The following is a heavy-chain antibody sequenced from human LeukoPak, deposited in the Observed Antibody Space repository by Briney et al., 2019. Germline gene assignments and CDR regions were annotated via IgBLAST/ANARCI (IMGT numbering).Heavy chain of an antibody. CDR3: ARDLGYCTNGVCHTRFDY. V-gene: IGHV1-69*13. J-gene: IGHJ4*02. CDR1: GGTFNNYA. CDR2: IIPIFGTA. Sequence: SVKVSCKASGGTFNNYAISWVRQAPGQGLEWMGGIIPIFGTAKYAQKFQGRVTITADESTSTAYMELSSLRSEDTAVYYCARDLGYCTNGVCHTRFDYWGQGTLVAVSS. D-gene: IGHD2-8*01.